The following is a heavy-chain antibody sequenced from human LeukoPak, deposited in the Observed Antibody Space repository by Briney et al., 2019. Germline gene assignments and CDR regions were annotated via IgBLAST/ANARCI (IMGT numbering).Heavy chain of an antibody. CDR2: IGGSGGRG. J-gene: IGHJ6*02. Sequence: GGSLRLSYAASGFTFSIDAMRWARQAPGKGREWVSAIGGSGGRGYYAASVKGRFAISRDNSKNTLYLQMTSLRAEDTAVYLCAKDGGGTLGYYGMDVWGQGTTVTVSS. CDR1: GFTFSIDA. CDR3: AKDGGGTLGYYGMDV. D-gene: IGHD1-1*01. V-gene: IGHV3-23*01.